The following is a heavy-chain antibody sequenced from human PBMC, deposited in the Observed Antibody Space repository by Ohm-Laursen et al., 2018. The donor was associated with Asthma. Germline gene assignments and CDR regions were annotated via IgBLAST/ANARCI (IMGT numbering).Heavy chain of an antibody. J-gene: IGHJ4*02. CDR1: GFTFTSYW. CDR3: ARSPHYDFWSGYYFDY. Sequence: SLRLSCSASGFTFTSYWMHWVRQAPGKGLVRVSRINSDGSNTTYADSVKGRFTISRDNSKNTLYLHINSLRDEDTAVYYCARSPHYDFWSGYYFDYWGQGTLVTVSS. D-gene: IGHD3-3*01. V-gene: IGHV3-74*01. CDR2: INSDGSNT.